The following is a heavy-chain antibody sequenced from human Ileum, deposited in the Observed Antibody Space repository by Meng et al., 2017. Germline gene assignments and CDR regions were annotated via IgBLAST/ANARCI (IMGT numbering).Heavy chain of an antibody. V-gene: IGHV4-38-2*02. D-gene: IGHD1-26*01. CDR1: GFSISSDYY. Sequence: SETLSLTCAVSGFSISSDYYWGWFRQSPGKGLEWIGAIHHSGSTYFKASLNSRVSMSIDTSKNQFSLSLGSVTAADTAVYYCARDLFTAQLRNQHPYNWFDPWGQGTLVTVSS. J-gene: IGHJ5*02. CDR2: IHHSGST. CDR3: ARDLFTAQLRNQHPYNWFDP.